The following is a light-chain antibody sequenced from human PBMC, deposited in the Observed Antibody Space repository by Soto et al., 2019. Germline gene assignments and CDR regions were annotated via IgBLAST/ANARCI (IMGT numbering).Light chain of an antibody. J-gene: IGKJ5*01. V-gene: IGKV3-20*01. Sequence: EIVLTQSPGTLSLSPGEGATLSCRASQSVSSNYLAWYQQKPGQAPRLLIYGASSRATGMPDRFSGSGSGTDFTLTISRLEPEDFAVYYCQQYATSLSITFGQGTRLEIK. CDR2: GAS. CDR1: QSVSSNY. CDR3: QQYATSLSIT.